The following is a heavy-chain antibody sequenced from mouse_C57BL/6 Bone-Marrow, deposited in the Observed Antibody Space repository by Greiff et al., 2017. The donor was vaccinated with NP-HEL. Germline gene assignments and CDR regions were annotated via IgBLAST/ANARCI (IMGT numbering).Heavy chain of an antibody. CDR2: INPGSGGT. J-gene: IGHJ4*01. V-gene: IGHV1-54*01. CDR1: GYAFTNYL. CDR3: ARLAGDYDLYYYAMDY. D-gene: IGHD2-4*01. Sequence: QVQLQQSGAELVRPGTSVKVSCKASGYAFTNYLIEWVKQRPGQGLEWIGVINPGSGGTNYNEKFKGKATLTADKSSSTAYMQLSSLTSEDSAVYFCARLAGDYDLYYYAMDYWGQGTSVTVSS.